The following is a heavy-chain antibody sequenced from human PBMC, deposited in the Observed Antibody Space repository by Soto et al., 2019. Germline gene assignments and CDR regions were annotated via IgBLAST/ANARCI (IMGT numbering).Heavy chain of an antibody. D-gene: IGHD2-21*02. Sequence: PSETLSLTCTLSGGSLSSYYWSWIRQPPGKGLECIGFIYGSGITKYNPSLKSRVTLSLDTSMNHFSLKLSSVTAADTAMYYCARATGNCGGDCYRNSFDIWGQGTMVT. J-gene: IGHJ3*02. CDR2: IYGSGIT. V-gene: IGHV4-59*01. CDR3: ARATGNCGGDCYRNSFDI. CDR1: GGSLSSYY.